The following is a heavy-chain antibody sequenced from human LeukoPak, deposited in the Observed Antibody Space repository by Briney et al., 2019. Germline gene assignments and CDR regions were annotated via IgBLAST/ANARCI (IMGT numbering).Heavy chain of an antibody. Sequence: GGSLRLSCAASGFTFDDYAMHWVRQAPGKGLEWVSGISWNSGSIGYADSVKGRFTISRDNAKNSLYLQMNSLRAEDTALYYCAKDATALYSGYDLFFDYWGQGTLVTVFS. CDR1: GFTFDDYA. J-gene: IGHJ4*02. D-gene: IGHD5-12*01. V-gene: IGHV3-9*01. CDR2: ISWNSGSI. CDR3: AKDATALYSGYDLFFDY.